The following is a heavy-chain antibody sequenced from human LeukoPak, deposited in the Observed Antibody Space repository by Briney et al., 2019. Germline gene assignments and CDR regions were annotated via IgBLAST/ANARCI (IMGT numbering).Heavy chain of an antibody. Sequence: SVTVSCKASGGNFSNYPISWVRQAPGQGLEWMGGIIPILGTANYPQKFQGRATITTQEYTRQPSVELNSLTADDTAVYYWSSMVTAMVRVYYYYYWDVWGKGTTVTVSS. D-gene: IGHD5-18*01. CDR2: IIPILGTA. CDR1: GGNFSNYP. J-gene: IGHJ6*03. V-gene: IGHV1-69*05. CDR3: SSMVTAMVRVYYYYYWDV.